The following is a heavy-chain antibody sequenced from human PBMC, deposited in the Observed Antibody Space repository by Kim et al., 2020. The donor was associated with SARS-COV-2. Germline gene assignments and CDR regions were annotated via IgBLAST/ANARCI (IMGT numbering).Heavy chain of an antibody. Sequence: MDYGDSGRGRFTTSRENAKNLLYLQMSSLRPEDTAIYHCVKDIVPGGADVWGQGTTVTVSS. CDR2: M. D-gene: IGHD3-10*01. CDR3: VKDIVPGGADV. V-gene: IGHV3-9*01. J-gene: IGHJ6*02.